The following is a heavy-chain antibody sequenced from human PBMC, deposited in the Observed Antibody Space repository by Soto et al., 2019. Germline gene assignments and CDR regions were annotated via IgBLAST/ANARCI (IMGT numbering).Heavy chain of an antibody. Sequence: GGSLRLSCAASGFTFDDYAMHWVRQAPGKGLEWVSGISWNSGSIGYADSVKGRFTISRDNAKNSLYLQMNNLRAEDTALYYCAKEPNRYIGFDYWGQGTLVTVSS. D-gene: IGHD3-9*01. CDR1: GFTFDDYA. CDR3: AKEPNRYIGFDY. V-gene: IGHV3-9*01. J-gene: IGHJ4*02. CDR2: ISWNSGSI.